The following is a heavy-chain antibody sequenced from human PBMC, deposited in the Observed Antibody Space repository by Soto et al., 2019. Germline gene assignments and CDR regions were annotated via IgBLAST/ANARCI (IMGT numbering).Heavy chain of an antibody. CDR2: MFASGSS. V-gene: IGHV4-4*02. CDR3: AREGFDHRSDY. Sequence: PSETLSLTCAVSGDSISSPNWWSWYRQTPGKGLELIGEMFASGSSNYNPSLNGRVTISLDTSKNHFSLKLTSLTAADTAIYYCAREGFDHRSDYWGQGIPVTFSS. CDR1: GDSISSPNW. J-gene: IGHJ4*02.